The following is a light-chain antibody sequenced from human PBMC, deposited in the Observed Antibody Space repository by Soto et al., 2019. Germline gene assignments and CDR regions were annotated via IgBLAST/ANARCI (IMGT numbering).Light chain of an antibody. CDR1: QSLLHSNGYIY. CDR2: DAS. V-gene: IGKV2-28*01. Sequence: DVVMTQSPLSLPVTPGKPASISCRSGQSLLHSNGYIYLDWYQQKPGQPPRLLIYDASTRATGIPARFSGSGSGADFTLTISSLEPEDFAVYYCLQRSDWWTFGQGTKVEIK. J-gene: IGKJ1*01. CDR3: LQRSDWWT.